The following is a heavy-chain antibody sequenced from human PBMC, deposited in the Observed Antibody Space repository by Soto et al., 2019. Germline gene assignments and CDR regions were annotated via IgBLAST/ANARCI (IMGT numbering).Heavy chain of an antibody. V-gene: IGHV1-69*01. D-gene: IGHD2-2*01. Sequence: QVQLVQSGAEVKKPGSSVKVSCKASGGTFSSYAISWVRQAPGQGLEWMGGIIPIFGTANYAQKFQGRVTITADESTSTAYMELSRLRSEDTAVYYCARALGYCSSTSCPGNWFDPWGQGTLVTVSS. CDR3: ARALGYCSSTSCPGNWFDP. CDR1: GGTFSSYA. CDR2: IIPIFGTA. J-gene: IGHJ5*02.